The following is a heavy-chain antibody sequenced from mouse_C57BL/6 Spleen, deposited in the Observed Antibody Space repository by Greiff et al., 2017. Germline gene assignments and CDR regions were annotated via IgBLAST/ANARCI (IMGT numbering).Heavy chain of an antibody. CDR2: INPGSGGT. CDR3: ARDKSGTWYFDV. CDR1: GYAFPNYL. Sequence: VQLQPSGAELVRPGTSVQVSCKASGYAFPNYLIEWVKQRPGQGLEWIGVINPGSGGTNYNEKFKGKATLTADNSSSTAYMQLSSLTSEDSTVYFCARDKSGTWYFDVWGTGTTVTVSS. J-gene: IGHJ1*03. V-gene: IGHV1-54*01. D-gene: IGHD4-1*01.